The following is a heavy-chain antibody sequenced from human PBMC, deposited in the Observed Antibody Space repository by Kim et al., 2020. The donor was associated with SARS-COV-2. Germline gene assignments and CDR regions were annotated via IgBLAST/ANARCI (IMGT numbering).Heavy chain of an antibody. CDR2: IGVGGST. Sequence: GGSLRLSCTASGFTFSNSGMAWVRQAPGKGQEWVSAIGVGGSTFYPAYVKGRLIIFRDNSENTLYLQQNSMRSEDTAIYYCAKGRGGSSWGSYHGYWGQG. CDR3: AKGRGGSSWGSYHGY. J-gene: IGHJ1*01. D-gene: IGHD6-13*01. CDR1: GFTFSNSG. V-gene: IGHV3-23*01.